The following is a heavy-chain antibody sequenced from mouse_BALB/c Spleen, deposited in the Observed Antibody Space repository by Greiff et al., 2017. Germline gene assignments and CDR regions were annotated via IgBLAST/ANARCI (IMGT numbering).Heavy chain of an antibody. D-gene: IGHD2-1*01. CDR2: INSNGGST. J-gene: IGHJ4*01. Sequence: DVKLVESGGGLVQPGGSLKLSCAASGFTFSSYGMSWVRQTPDKRLELVATINSNGGSTYYPDSVKGRFTISRDNAKNTLYLQMSSLKSEDTAMYYCARGGYYGNYDAMDYWGQGTSVTVSS. CDR3: ARGGYYGNYDAMDY. V-gene: IGHV5-6-3*01. CDR1: GFTFSSYG.